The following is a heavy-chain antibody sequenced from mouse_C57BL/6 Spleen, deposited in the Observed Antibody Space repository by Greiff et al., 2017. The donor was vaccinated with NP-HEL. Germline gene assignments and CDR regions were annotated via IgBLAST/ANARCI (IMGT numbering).Heavy chain of an antibody. Sequence: QVQLQQSGAELVKPGASVKISCKASGYAFSSYWMNWVKQRPGKGLEWIGQIYPGDGDTNYNGKFKGKATLTADKSSSTAYMQLSSLTSEDSAVYFCAREEGNGNYYFDYWGQGTTLTVSS. D-gene: IGHD2-1*01. V-gene: IGHV1-80*01. CDR1: GYAFSSYW. CDR2: IYPGDGDT. CDR3: AREEGNGNYYFDY. J-gene: IGHJ2*01.